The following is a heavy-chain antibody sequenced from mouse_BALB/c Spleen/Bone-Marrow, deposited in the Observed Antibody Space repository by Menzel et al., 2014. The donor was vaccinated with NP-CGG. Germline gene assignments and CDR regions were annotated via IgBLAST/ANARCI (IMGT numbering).Heavy chain of an antibody. J-gene: IGHJ2*01. V-gene: IGHV1-80*01. CDR3: ARGGISVDY. CDR1: GYAFSVYW. Sequence: QVQLKHSGAELVRPGSSVKISCKASGYAFSVYWMNWVKLRPGQGLEWIGQIYPGDGDTNYNGKFKGRATLTADKSSNTAYMQLSSLTSEDSAVYLCARGGISVDYWGQGTTLTVSS. CDR2: IYPGDGDT.